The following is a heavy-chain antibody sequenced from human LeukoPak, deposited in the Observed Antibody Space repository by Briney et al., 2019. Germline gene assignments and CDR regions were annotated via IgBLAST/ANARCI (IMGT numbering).Heavy chain of an antibody. CDR1: GGSMSSGGYF. D-gene: IGHD6-19*01. Sequence: SETLSLTCAVSGGSMSSGGYFWSWIRQSPGKGLEWIGYIYHSGTTYYNPSLRSRVTISLDTSKNQFSLKLSSVTAADTAVYYCAGLSSRDLNYYYYGMDVWGQGTTVTVSS. V-gene: IGHV4-30-2*06. CDR3: AGLSSRDLNYYYYGMDV. J-gene: IGHJ6*02. CDR2: IYHSGTT.